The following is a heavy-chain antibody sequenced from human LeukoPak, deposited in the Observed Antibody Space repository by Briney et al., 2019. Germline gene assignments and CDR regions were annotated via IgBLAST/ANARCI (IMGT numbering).Heavy chain of an antibody. CDR2: ISYDGSNK. J-gene: IGHJ5*02. V-gene: IGHV3-30*04. CDR1: GFTFSSYA. Sequence: GRSLRLSCAASGFTFSSYAMHWVRQAPGKGLEWVAVISYDGSNKYYADSVKGRFTISRDNSKNTLYLQMNSLRAEDTAVYYCARADSSGSHRTRWFDPWGQGTLVTVSS. D-gene: IGHD3-22*01. CDR3: ARADSSGSHRTRWFDP.